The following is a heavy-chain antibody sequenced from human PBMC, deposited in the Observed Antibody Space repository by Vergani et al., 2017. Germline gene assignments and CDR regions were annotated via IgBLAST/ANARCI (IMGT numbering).Heavy chain of an antibody. CDR3: ARRAERWETLLRDDFDV. J-gene: IGHJ3*01. D-gene: IGHD1-26*01. CDR2: INHSGTI. CDR1: GGSFSGYY. V-gene: IGHV4-34*01. Sequence: QVQLQQWGAGLLKPSETLSLTCAVYGGSFSGYYWSWIRLAPGKGLEWIGEINHSGTINYNPTLKSPFNVSIDTSRDHFSLKLRSVSAADTAVYFWARRAERWETLLRDDFDVWGQGTFVTVSP.